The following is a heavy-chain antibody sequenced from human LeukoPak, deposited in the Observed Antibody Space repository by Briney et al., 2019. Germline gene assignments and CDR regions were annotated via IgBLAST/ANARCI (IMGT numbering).Heavy chain of an antibody. CDR3: ARSITPTTVTTTFYYYYGMDV. V-gene: IGHV3-33*01. CDR1: GFTFSSYG. Sequence: PGGSLRLSCAASGFTFSSYGMHWVRQAPGKGLEWVAVIWYDGSNKYYADSVKGRFTISRDNSKNTLYLQMDSLRAEDTAVYYCARSITPTTVTTTFYYYYGMDVWGQGTTVTVSS. CDR2: IWYDGSNK. D-gene: IGHD4-17*01. J-gene: IGHJ6*02.